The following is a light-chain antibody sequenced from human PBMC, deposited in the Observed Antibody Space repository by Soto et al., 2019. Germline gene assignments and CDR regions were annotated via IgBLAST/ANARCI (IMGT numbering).Light chain of an antibody. CDR1: QSISTS. CDR3: LQTYTVPRT. V-gene: IGKV1-39*01. J-gene: IGKJ2*01. Sequence: DIQMTQSPSSLSASVGDRVTITCRASQSISTSLYWFQQKPGRAPKLLISDASTLQSGVPSRFSGSGFGTDFTLTISSLQPEDFAAYYCLQTYTVPRTFGQGTNLDIK. CDR2: DAS.